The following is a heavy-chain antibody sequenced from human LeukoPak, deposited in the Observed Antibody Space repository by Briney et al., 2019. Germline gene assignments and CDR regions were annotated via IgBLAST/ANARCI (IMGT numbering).Heavy chain of an antibody. CDR1: GFTFSSYE. CDR2: ISRSGSTI. CDR3: ARDSAYYYDSSGYPLFDY. V-gene: IGHV3-48*03. D-gene: IGHD3-22*01. Sequence: WGSPSLSCAASGFTFSSYEMNWVRQAPGKGLEWVSYISRSGSTIYYADSVKGRFTISRDNAKNSLYLQMNSLRAEDTAVYYCARDSAYYYDSSGYPLFDYWGQGTLIT. J-gene: IGHJ4*02.